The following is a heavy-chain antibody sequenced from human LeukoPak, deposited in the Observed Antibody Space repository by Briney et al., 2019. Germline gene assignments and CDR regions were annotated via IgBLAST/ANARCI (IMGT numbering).Heavy chain of an antibody. J-gene: IGHJ4*02. CDR1: GYSISSGYY. D-gene: IGHD1-1*01. Sequence: SETLSLTCAVSGYSISSGYYWSWIRQPPGKGLERIGYIYYSGSTNYNPSLKSRVTISVDTSKNQFSLKLSSVTAADTAVYYCARGPTGTTSSFDYWGQGTLVTVSS. CDR2: IYYSGST. V-gene: IGHV4-61*01. CDR3: ARGPTGTTSSFDY.